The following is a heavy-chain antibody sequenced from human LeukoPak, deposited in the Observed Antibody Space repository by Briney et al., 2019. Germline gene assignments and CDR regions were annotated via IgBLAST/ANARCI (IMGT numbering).Heavy chain of an antibody. J-gene: IGHJ3*02. CDR1: GGSFSGYY. D-gene: IGHD2-2*01. CDR3: ARSPDIVVVPASNDAFDI. Sequence: PSETLSLTCAVYGGSFSGYYWSWIRQPPWKGLEWIGEINHSGSTNYNPSLKSRVTISVDTSKNQFSLKLSSVTAADTAVYYCARSPDIVVVPASNDAFDIWGQGTMVTVSS. V-gene: IGHV4-34*01. CDR2: INHSGST.